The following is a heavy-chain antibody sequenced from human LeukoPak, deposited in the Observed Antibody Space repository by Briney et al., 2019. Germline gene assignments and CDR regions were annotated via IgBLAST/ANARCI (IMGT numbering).Heavy chain of an antibody. CDR1: GYTFTGYY. CDR3: ARERTPGSGYGVDY. V-gene: IGHV1-2*02. J-gene: IGHJ4*02. Sequence: ASVKVSCKASGYTFTGYYIHWVRQAPGQGLEWMGWINPNINGANYAQKFQGRVTMTGDRSISTAYMELSRLRSDDTAVYYCARERTPGSGYGVDYWGQGTVVTVSS. CDR2: INPNINGA. D-gene: IGHD6-25*01.